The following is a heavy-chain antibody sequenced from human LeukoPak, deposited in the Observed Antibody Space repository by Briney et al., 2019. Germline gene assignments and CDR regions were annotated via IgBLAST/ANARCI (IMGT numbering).Heavy chain of an antibody. Sequence: ASVKVSCKASGYSFTSQDMHWVRQAPGQRLEWMGWINAGNGNTKYSQEFQGRVTITRDTSASTAYMELSSLRSEDMAVYYCARVADSSTYFQHWGQGTLVTVSS. CDR1: GYSFTSQD. J-gene: IGHJ1*01. CDR2: INAGNGNT. V-gene: IGHV1-3*03. CDR3: ARVADSSTYFQH. D-gene: IGHD6-19*01.